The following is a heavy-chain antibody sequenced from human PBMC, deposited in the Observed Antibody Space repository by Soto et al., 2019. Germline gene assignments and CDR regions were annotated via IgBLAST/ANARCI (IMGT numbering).Heavy chain of an antibody. CDR3: AKDRDEECSSTSCKDY. D-gene: IGHD2-2*01. CDR2: ISGSGGST. V-gene: IGHV3-23*01. Sequence: QPGGSLRLSCAASGFTLSSYAMSWVRQAPGKGLEWVSAISGSGGSTYYADSVKGGFTISSDNSKNTLYLQMNSLRAEDTAVYYCAKDRDEECSSTSCKDYWGQGTLVTVSS. J-gene: IGHJ4*02. CDR1: GFTLSSYA.